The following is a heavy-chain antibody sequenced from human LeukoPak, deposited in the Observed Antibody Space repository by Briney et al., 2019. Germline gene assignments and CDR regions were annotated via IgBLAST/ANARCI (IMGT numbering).Heavy chain of an antibody. D-gene: IGHD3-22*01. J-gene: IGHJ3*02. CDR1: GGSFSGYY. Sequence: KPSETLSLTCAVYGGSFSGYYWSWIRQPPGKGLEWIGEINHSGSTNYNPPLKSRVTISVDTSKNQFSLKLSSVTAADTAVYYCAREPQVQGYYYDSSPPFDAFDIWGQGTMVTVSS. CDR3: AREPQVQGYYYDSSPPFDAFDI. V-gene: IGHV4-34*01. CDR2: INHSGST.